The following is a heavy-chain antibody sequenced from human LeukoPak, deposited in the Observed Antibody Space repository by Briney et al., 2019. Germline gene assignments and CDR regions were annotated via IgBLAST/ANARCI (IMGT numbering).Heavy chain of an antibody. D-gene: IGHD6-19*01. V-gene: IGHV3-23*01. CDR1: GFTFSNHV. Sequence: PGGGLRVSCLGSGFTFSNHVMGRVRQGPGKRMEWVSGISDSGDDTDYADSVKGRFTISRDNSKNTLFLQMNILRVEDTAVYYCVKVGGGGGWYWSPWGQGTLVTVSS. CDR2: ISDSGDDT. CDR3: VKVGGGGGWYWSP. J-gene: IGHJ5*02.